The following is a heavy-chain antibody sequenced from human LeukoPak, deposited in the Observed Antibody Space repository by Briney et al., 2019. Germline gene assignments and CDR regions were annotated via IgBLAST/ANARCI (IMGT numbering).Heavy chain of an antibody. V-gene: IGHV3-30*18. D-gene: IGHD2-21*02. J-gene: IGHJ4*02. CDR2: ISYDGSNK. CDR1: GFTFSSYG. CDR3: AKLYCGGDCYSDY. Sequence: PGGSLSLSCAASGFTFSSYGMRWVRQAPGKGLEWVAVISYDGSNKYYADSVKGRFTISRDNSKNTLYLQMNSLRAEDTAVYYCAKLYCGGDCYSDYWGQGTLVTVSS.